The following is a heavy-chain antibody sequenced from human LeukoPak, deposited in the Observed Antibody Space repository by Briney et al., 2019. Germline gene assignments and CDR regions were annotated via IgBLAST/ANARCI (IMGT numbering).Heavy chain of an antibody. CDR3: ARGPLYGSGNFDY. CDR2: INPSGTGT. D-gene: IGHD3-10*01. V-gene: IGHV1-46*01. CDR1: GYTITNNY. J-gene: IGHJ4*02. Sequence: GASVKVSCKASGYTITNNYMHWVRQAPGQGLEWMGVINPSGTGTSYAQKFRGRITMSRDTSTSTVYMELSSLRSDDTAVYYCARGPLYGSGNFDYWGQGTLVTVSS.